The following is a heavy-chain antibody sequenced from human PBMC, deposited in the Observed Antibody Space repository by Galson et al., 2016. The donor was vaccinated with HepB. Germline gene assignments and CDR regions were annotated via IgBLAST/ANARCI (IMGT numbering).Heavy chain of an antibody. Sequence: SETLSLTCAVSGGSISSNNWWSWLRQSSDKGLEWIGELSQSGRTNHNPSLKSRVTMSVDKSKNQFPLNLTSATAADTAVYFCAETAWCYAGGCSTFGVWGQGILVTISS. CDR3: AETAWCYAGGCSTFGV. V-gene: IGHV4-4*02. J-gene: IGHJ3*01. CDR2: LSQSGRT. D-gene: IGHD2-15*01. CDR1: GGSISSNNW.